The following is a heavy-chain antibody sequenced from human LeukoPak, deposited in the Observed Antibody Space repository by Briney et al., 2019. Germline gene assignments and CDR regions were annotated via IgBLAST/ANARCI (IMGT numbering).Heavy chain of an antibody. CDR1: GFTFSSYS. J-gene: IGHJ4*02. CDR3: ARAGPNLNGADFDY. Sequence: GGSLRLSCAASGFTFSSYSMNWVRQAPGKGLEWVSSISSSSSYIYYADSVKGRFTISRDNAKNSLYLQMNSLRAEDTAVYYCARAGPNLNGADFDYWGQGTLVTVSS. V-gene: IGHV3-21*01. D-gene: IGHD3-10*01. CDR2: ISSSSSYI.